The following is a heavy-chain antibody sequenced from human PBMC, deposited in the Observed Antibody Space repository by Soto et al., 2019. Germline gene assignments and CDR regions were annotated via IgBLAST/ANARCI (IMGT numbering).Heavy chain of an antibody. D-gene: IGHD1-7*01. CDR3: ARDKLDWIYGFDS. Sequence: EVHLLESGGGLVQPGGSLRLSCAASGFSFSNYAMAWVRQAPGEGLEWVSAISGSGGSTYYADSVKGRFSISRDNSKNTLYLQVNFLRADDTAMYYCARDKLDWIYGFDSWGQGTPVTGSS. CDR1: GFSFSNYA. J-gene: IGHJ4*02. V-gene: IGHV3-23*01. CDR2: ISGSGGST.